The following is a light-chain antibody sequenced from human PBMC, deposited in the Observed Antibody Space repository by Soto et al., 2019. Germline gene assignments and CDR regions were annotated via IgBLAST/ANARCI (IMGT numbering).Light chain of an antibody. CDR1: QDISIW. J-gene: IGKJ1*01. V-gene: IGKV1-12*01. CDR3: QQTDRFPWT. Sequence: DIPMTQPSSSVSASLGDRVTITCRASQDISIWLAWYQQRPGKAPKLLIYDASNLQSGVPSRFSGTGSGTDFTLTSSSLQPEDCANYFCQQTDRFPWTFGQGTKVEV. CDR2: DAS.